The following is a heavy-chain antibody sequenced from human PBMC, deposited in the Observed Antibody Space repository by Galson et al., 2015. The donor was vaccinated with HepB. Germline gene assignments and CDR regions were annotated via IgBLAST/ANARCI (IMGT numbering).Heavy chain of an antibody. V-gene: IGHV1-2*06. D-gene: IGHD2-15*01. CDR3: ARTRPPDIVVVVAATHLDY. J-gene: IGHJ4*02. CDR2: INPNSGGT. CDR1: GYTSTGYY. Sequence: SVKVSCKASGYTSTGYYMHWVRQAPGQGLEWMGRINPNSGGTNYAQKFQGRITMTRDTSISTAYMELSRLRSDDTAVYYCARTRPPDIVVVVAATHLDYWGQGTLVTVSS.